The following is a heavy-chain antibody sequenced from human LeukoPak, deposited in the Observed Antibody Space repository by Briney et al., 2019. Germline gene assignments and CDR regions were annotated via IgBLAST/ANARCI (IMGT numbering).Heavy chain of an antibody. CDR1: GGSISSYY. Sequence: KPSETLSLTCTVSGGSISSYYWSWIRQPPGKGLEWIGYIYYSGSTNYNPSLKSRVTISVDTSKNQFSLKLSSVTAADTAVYYCARVRDHFPGAFDIWGQGTMVTVSS. CDR3: ARVRDHFPGAFDI. CDR2: IYYSGST. J-gene: IGHJ3*02. D-gene: IGHD1-14*01. V-gene: IGHV4-59*01.